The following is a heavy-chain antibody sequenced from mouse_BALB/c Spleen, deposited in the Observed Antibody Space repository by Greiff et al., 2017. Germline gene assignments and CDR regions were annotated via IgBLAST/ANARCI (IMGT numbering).Heavy chain of an antibody. Sequence: EVKLEESGGGLVQPGGSMKLSCVASGFTFSNYWMNWVRQSPEKGLEWVAEIRLKSNNYATHYAESVKGRFTISRDDSKSSVYLQMNNLRAEDTGIYYCTRYYRSGYFDVWGAGTTVTVSS. V-gene: IGHV6-6*02. CDR3: TRYYRSGYFDV. CDR1: GFTFSNYW. CDR2: IRLKSNNYAT. D-gene: IGHD2-14*01. J-gene: IGHJ1*01.